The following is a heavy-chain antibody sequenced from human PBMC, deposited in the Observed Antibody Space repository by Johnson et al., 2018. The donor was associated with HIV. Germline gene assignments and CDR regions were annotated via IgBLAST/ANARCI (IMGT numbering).Heavy chain of an antibody. CDR1: GFIFSDYY. J-gene: IGHJ3*02. CDR2: ISTSGSTI. Sequence: QVQLVESGGGLIRPGESLRLSCTASGFIFSDYYMSWIRQAPGRGLDWVSYISTSGSTINYADFVKGRFTISRDNAKKSLYLQMNSLRAEDTAVYYCARGRYAFDIWGQGTMVTVSS. V-gene: IGHV3-11*04. CDR3: ARGRYAFDI.